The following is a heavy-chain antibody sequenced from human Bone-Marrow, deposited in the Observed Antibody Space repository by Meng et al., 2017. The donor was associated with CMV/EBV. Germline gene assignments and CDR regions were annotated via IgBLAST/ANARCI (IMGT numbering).Heavy chain of an antibody. J-gene: IGHJ3*02. V-gene: IGHV3-21*01. CDR3: ARSNGWYIDDAFDI. D-gene: IGHD6-19*01. CDR1: GFTVSSNY. CDR2: ISSSSSYI. Sequence: GGSLRLSCAASGFTVSSNYMNWVRQAPGKGLEWVSSISSSSSYIYYADSVKGRFTISRDNAKNSLYLQMNSLRAEDTAVYYCARSNGWYIDDAFDIWGQGTMVTVSS.